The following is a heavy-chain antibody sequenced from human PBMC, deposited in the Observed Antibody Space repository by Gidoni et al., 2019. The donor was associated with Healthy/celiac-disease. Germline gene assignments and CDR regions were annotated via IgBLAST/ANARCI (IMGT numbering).Heavy chain of an antibody. J-gene: IGHJ3*02. CDR3: AREGGSIAVAGPPRELDAFDI. V-gene: IGHV1-69*04. CDR1: GGTIRSAA. CDR2: INPILGIA. Sequence: QVQLVQSGAEVKKPGSSVKVSCKASGGTIRSAAIRWVRQAPGQGLAWMGRINPILGIANYAQKFQGRVTITADKSTSTAYMELSSLRSEDTAVYYCAREGGSIAVAGPPRELDAFDIWGQGTMVTVSS. D-gene: IGHD6-19*01.